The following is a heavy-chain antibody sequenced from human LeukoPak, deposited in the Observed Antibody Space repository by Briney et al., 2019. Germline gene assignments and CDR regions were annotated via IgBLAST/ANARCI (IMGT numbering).Heavy chain of an antibody. V-gene: IGHV1-2*02. CDR2: INPNSGGT. D-gene: IGHD3-10*01. J-gene: IGHJ4*02. CDR3: ARDLGTMVRGVDY. Sequence: ASVTVSCKASGYTFTGYYMHWVRQAPGQGLEWMGWINPNSGGTNYAQKFQGRVTMTRDTSISTAYMELSSLRAEDTAVYYCARDLGTMVRGVDYWGQGTLVTVSS. CDR1: GYTFTGYY.